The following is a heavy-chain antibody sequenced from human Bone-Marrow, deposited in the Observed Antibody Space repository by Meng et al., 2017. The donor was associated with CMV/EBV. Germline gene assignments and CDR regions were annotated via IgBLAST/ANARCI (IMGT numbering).Heavy chain of an antibody. CDR2: IYYSGST. V-gene: IGHV4-59*01. D-gene: IGHD2-2*02. J-gene: IGHJ4*02. CDR3: ARRDCSSTSCYTHFDY. Sequence: SETLSLTCTVSGGSISSYYWSWIRQPPGKGLEWIGYIYYSGSTNYNPSLKSRVTISVDTSKNQFSLKLSSVTAADTAVYYCARRDCSSTSCYTHFDYWGQGTLVTVSS. CDR1: GGSISSYY.